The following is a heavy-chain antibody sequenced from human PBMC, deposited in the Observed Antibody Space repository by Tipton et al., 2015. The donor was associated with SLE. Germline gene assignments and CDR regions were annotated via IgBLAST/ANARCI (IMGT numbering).Heavy chain of an antibody. D-gene: IGHD3-16*01. CDR3: ARSGDDYVWGSRMPFDI. CDR2: INHSGST. V-gene: IGHV4-34*01. Sequence: LRLSCAVYGGSFSGYYWSWIRQPPGKGLEWIGVINHSGSTNYNPSLKSRVTISVDTSKNQFSLKLSSVTAADTAVYYCARSGDDYVWGSRMPFDIWGQGTMVTVSS. CDR1: GGSFSGYY. J-gene: IGHJ3*02.